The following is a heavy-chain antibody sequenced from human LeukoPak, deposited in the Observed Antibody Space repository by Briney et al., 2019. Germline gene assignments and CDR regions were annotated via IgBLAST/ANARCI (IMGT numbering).Heavy chain of an antibody. J-gene: IGHJ5*02. CDR2: INPNSGGT. CDR3: ARDSSYGSGSYFSPRTPFDP. CDR1: GYTFTGYY. V-gene: IGHV1-2*02. D-gene: IGHD3-10*01. Sequence: ASVKVSCKASGYTFTGYYMHWVRQAPGQGLEWMGWINPNSGGTNYAQKFQGRVTMTRDTCISTAYMELSRLRSDDTVVYYCARDSSYGSGSYFSPRTPFDPWGQGTLVTVSS.